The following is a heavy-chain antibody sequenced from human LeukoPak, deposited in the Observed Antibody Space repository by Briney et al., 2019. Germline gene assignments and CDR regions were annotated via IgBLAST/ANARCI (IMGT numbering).Heavy chain of an antibody. CDR2: MNPKSGNT. V-gene: IGHV1-8*03. D-gene: IGHD7-27*01. CDR3: ARAPNWGATDWYFDL. J-gene: IGHJ2*01. CDR1: GYTFSNYH. Sequence: ALVMVSCKASGYTFSNYHINWVRQATGQGPEWMGWMNPKSGNTGYAQKFQGRVTITRHTSIGTAYMELSNLRSDDTAVYYCARAPNWGATDWYFDLWGRGTLVTVSS.